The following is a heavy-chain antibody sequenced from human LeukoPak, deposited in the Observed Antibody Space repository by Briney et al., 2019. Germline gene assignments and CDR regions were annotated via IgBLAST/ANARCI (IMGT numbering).Heavy chain of an antibody. J-gene: IGHJ4*02. Sequence: SETLSLTCTVSGGSISSYYWSWIRQPAGKELEWIGLIYTSGSTNYNPSLKSRVTMSVDTSKHQFSLKLSSVTAADTAVYYCARWGSYYHVYWGQGTLVTVSS. D-gene: IGHD1-26*01. CDR1: GGSISSYY. V-gene: IGHV4-4*07. CDR3: ARWGSYYHVY. CDR2: IYTSGST.